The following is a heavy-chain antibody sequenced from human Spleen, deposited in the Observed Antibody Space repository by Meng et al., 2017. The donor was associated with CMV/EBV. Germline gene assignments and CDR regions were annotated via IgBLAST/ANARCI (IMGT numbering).Heavy chain of an antibody. Sequence: ASVKVSCKASGFTFTGYYMHWVRQAPGQGLEWMGWSNPNSGGTNSAQKFQGRVTMTRDTSISTAYMELSRLRSDDTAVYYCARGCSSTSCYPNWYFDLLGRGTLVTVSS. V-gene: IGHV1-2*02. J-gene: IGHJ2*01. D-gene: IGHD2-2*01. CDR1: GFTFTGYY. CDR3: ARGCSSTSCYPNWYFDL. CDR2: SNPNSGGT.